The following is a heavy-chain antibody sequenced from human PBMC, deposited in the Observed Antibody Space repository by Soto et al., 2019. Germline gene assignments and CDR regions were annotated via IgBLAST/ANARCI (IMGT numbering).Heavy chain of an antibody. V-gene: IGHV4-61*01. CDR3: ATTDCSSTSCYYYFDY. Sequence: QVQLQESGPGLVKPSETLSLTCTVSGGSVSSGSYYWSWIRQPPGKGLEWIGYIYYSGSTNYNPSIKSRVTISVDTSKNQFSLKLSSVTAADTAVYYCATTDCSSTSCYYYFDYWGQGTLVTVSS. CDR1: GGSVSSGSYY. D-gene: IGHD2-2*01. CDR2: IYYSGST. J-gene: IGHJ4*02.